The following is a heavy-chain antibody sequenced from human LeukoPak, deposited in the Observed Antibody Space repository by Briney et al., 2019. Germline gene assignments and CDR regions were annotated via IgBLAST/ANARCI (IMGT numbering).Heavy chain of an antibody. CDR2: ISYDGSNK. V-gene: IGHV3-30-3*01. D-gene: IGHD6-19*01. Sequence: PGGSLRLSCAASGFTFSSYAMHWVRQAPGKGLEWVAVISYDGSNKYYADSVKGRFTISRDNSKNTLYLQMNSLRAEDTAVYYCARSIAVAGTIDYWGQGALVTVSS. CDR1: GFTFSSYA. CDR3: ARSIAVAGTIDY. J-gene: IGHJ4*02.